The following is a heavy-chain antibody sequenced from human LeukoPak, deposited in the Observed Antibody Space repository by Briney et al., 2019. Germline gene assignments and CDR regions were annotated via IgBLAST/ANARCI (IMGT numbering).Heavy chain of an antibody. Sequence: PGGSLRLSCAASGFTFPSYAMNWVRQAPGKGLEWVSGIGAGGGRTKIADSEKGRFTISRDNSKNTSFLQMDSLRPDDTAIYYCARADGDHLFYYYVDVWGKGTTVTVSS. D-gene: IGHD1-14*01. J-gene: IGHJ6*03. CDR1: GFTFPSYA. CDR2: IGAGGGRT. CDR3: ARADGDHLFYYYVDV. V-gene: IGHV3-23*01.